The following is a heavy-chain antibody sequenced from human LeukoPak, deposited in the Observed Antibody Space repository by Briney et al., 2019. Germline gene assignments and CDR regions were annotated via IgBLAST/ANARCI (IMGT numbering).Heavy chain of an antibody. CDR1: GGSINNYY. D-gene: IGHD2-15*01. CDR3: ARGRYCSADICSGGDAFDI. V-gene: IGHV4-4*07. J-gene: IGHJ3*02. CDR2: IYTRGGT. Sequence: ASETLSLTCTVSGGSINNYYWSWIRQPAGKGLEWIGRIYTRGGTNYNPSLKSRVTMSVDTSKNQFSLKLSSVTAADTAVYYCARGRYCSADICSGGDAFDIWGQGTMVSVSS.